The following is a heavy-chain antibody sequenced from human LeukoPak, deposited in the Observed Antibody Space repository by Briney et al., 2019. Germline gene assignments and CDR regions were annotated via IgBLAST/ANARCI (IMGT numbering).Heavy chain of an antibody. D-gene: IGHD3-10*01. CDR2: IHNSGTT. V-gene: IGHV4-34*01. Sequence: SETLSLTCAVSGGPFSGYFWSWIRQSSGKGLEWIGEIHNSGTTNYNPSLTSRVTISEDTSKNQFYLNLSSVTAADTAVYYCARRYYYNLGSFPFDFWGQGTLVTVSS. CDR1: GGPFSGYF. CDR3: ARRYYYNLGSFPFDF. J-gene: IGHJ4*02.